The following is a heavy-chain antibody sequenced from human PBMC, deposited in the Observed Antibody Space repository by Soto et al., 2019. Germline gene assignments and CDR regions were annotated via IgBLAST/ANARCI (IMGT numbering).Heavy chain of an antibody. CDR2: IRSKSDGGTT. CDR1: GFSFSNAW. Sequence: QLVESGGGLVKPGGSLRLSCEASGFSFSNAWMSWVRQAPGKGLEWVGRIRSKSDGGTTDYPAPVKGRFTISRDDAKNTLYLQMNSLKNEDTGVYYCTAEDVHCTGSTCGGIDPWGQGILVTVSS. D-gene: IGHD2-8*02. CDR3: TAEDVHCTGSTCGGIDP. J-gene: IGHJ5*02. V-gene: IGHV3-15*01.